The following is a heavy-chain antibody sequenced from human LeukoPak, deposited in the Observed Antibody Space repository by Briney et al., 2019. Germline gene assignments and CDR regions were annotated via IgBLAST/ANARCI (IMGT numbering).Heavy chain of an antibody. CDR3: AREIVRWLQSNDAFDI. CDR2: INHSGST. Sequence: SETLSLTCAVYGGSFSGYYWRWLRQPPGKGREWIGEINHSGSTNYNTFPKSRVTISVDTSKNQFSLKLSSVTAADTAVYYCAREIVRWLQSNDAFDIWGQGTMVTVSS. V-gene: IGHV4-34*01. D-gene: IGHD5-24*01. J-gene: IGHJ3*02. CDR1: GGSFSGYY.